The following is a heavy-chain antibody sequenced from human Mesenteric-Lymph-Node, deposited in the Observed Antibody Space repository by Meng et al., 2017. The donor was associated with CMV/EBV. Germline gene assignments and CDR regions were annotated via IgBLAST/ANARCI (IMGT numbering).Heavy chain of an antibody. CDR1: GGSFSGYY. CDR2: INHTGST. J-gene: IGHJ4*02. D-gene: IGHD1-1*01. V-gene: IGHV4-34*01. CDR3: ARAQTGTFDY. Sequence: QVQLEQWGAGLLKPSETLSLTCALYGGSFSGYYWTWIHQPPRKGLEXIGEINHTGSTNYNPSLKSRVTISIDTSNNQFSLKVTSVTAADTAVYYCARAQTGTFDYWGQGTLVTVSS.